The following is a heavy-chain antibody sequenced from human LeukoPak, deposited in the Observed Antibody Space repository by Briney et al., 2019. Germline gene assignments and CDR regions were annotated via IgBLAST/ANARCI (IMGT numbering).Heavy chain of an antibody. Sequence: SETLSLTCSVSGYSLKNGYYWAWIRQPPGKGLEWIGSIYYSGSTYYNPSLKSRVTISVDTSKNQFSLKLSSVTAADTAVYYCARRHSITMVRGVIIHTTYYFDYWGQGTLVTVSS. CDR3: ARRHSITMVRGVIIHTTYYFDY. CDR1: GYSLKNGYY. V-gene: IGHV4-38-2*02. D-gene: IGHD3-10*01. CDR2: IYYSGST. J-gene: IGHJ4*02.